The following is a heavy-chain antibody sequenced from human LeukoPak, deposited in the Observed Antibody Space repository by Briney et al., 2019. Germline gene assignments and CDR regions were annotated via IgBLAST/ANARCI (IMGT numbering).Heavy chain of an antibody. D-gene: IGHD3-22*01. Sequence: SETLSLTCTVSGGSISSGDYYWSWIRQPPGKGLEWIGYIYYSGSTYYNPSLKSRVTISVDTSKNQFSLKLSSVTAADTAVYYCARGRLHYYDSSGSIDYWGQGTLVTVSS. V-gene: IGHV4-30-4*01. CDR3: ARGRLHYYDSSGSIDY. J-gene: IGHJ4*02. CDR1: GGSISSGDYY. CDR2: IYYSGST.